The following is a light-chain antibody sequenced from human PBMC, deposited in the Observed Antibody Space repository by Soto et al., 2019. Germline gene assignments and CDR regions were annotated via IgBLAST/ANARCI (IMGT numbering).Light chain of an antibody. Sequence: QSVLTQPASVSGSPGQSITISCTGTSSDVGSYNLVSWYQQHPGKAPKLMIYEGSKRPSGVSNRFSGSKSGNTASLTISGLQGGEGADYYCCSYAGSSNVVFGGGTKLTVL. CDR2: EGS. V-gene: IGLV2-23*01. J-gene: IGLJ2*01. CDR3: CSYAGSSNVV. CDR1: SSDVGSYNL.